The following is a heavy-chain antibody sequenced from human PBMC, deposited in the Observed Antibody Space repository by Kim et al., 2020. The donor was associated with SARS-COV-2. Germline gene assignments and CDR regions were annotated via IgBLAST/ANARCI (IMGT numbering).Heavy chain of an antibody. CDR2: IDGSDGTT. Sequence: GGSLRLSCTTSGFTFIGYAMSWVRQAPGKGLEWVSSIDGSDGTTYYVDSVKGRITISGDNSKNTLFLQKNSRRADTTADYYCEKEGGGWQWDHWGQGTRV. V-gene: IGHV3-23*01. CDR1: GFTFIGYA. D-gene: IGHD3-16*01. CDR3: EKEGGGWQWDH. J-gene: IGHJ4*02.